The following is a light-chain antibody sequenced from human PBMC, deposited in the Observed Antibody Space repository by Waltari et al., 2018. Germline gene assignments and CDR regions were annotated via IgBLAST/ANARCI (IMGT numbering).Light chain of an antibody. CDR1: QSVSSSY. J-gene: IGKJ2*01. CDR3: QQYADSPLT. Sequence: EIVLTQSPGLLSLSPGERATLSCRASQSVSSSYLAWFWQRPGQAPRLLIYGASSRATGIPDRFSGSGSGTDFTLVISRLEPEDFAVYYCQQYADSPLTFGQGTSLEIK. CDR2: GAS. V-gene: IGKV3-20*01.